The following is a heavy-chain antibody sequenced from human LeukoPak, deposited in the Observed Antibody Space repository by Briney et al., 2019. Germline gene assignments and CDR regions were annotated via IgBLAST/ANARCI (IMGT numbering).Heavy chain of an antibody. CDR2: IKSKTGGGTT. D-gene: IGHD6-13*01. CDR3: LAAVDY. CDR1: GFTFSNAW. Sequence: PGGSLRLSCAASGFTFSNAWMSWVRQAPGKGLEWVGRIKSKTGGGTTDYAAPVKGRLTISRDDSKNTLYLQMNSLKTEDTAVYYCLAAVDYWGQGTLVTVSS. V-gene: IGHV3-15*01. J-gene: IGHJ4*02.